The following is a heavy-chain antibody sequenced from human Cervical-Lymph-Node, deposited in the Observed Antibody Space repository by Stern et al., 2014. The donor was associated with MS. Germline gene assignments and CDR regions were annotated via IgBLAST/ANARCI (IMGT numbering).Heavy chain of an antibody. Sequence: VQLVESGGGVVQPGRSLRLSCEASGFTFISYGMHWVRQAPGKGLEWVAVISHDGGKKYHADSVKGRFTISRDNSKNTLYLQMNSLRAEDTAVYYCAKDRGGSYYVYYGMDVWGPGTTVTVSS. V-gene: IGHV3-30*18. CDR3: AKDRGGSYYVYYGMDV. J-gene: IGHJ6*02. D-gene: IGHD1-26*01. CDR2: ISHDGGKK. CDR1: GFTFISYG.